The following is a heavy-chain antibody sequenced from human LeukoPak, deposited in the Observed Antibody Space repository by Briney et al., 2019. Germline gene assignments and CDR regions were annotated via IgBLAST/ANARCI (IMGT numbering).Heavy chain of an antibody. CDR1: GYTFTSYA. V-gene: IGHV1-3*01. CDR3: ARGTGYSYGYDNDAFDI. Sequence: ASVKVSCKASGYTFTSYAMHWVRQAPGQRLEWMGWLNAGNGNTKYSQKFQGRVTITRDTSASTAYMELSSLRSEDTAVYYCARGTGYSYGYDNDAFDIWGQGSMVTVSS. D-gene: IGHD5-18*01. J-gene: IGHJ3*02. CDR2: LNAGNGNT.